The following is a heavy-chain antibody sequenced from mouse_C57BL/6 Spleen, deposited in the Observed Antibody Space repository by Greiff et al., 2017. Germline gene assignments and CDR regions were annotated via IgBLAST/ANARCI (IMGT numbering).Heavy chain of an antibody. D-gene: IGHD3-2*02. CDR2: ISSGGSYT. CDR3: ARQKTAQATAGFAY. J-gene: IGHJ3*01. Sequence: EVQLVESGGDLVKPGGSLKLSCAASGFTFSSYGMSWVRQTPDKRLEWVATISSGGSYTYYPDSVKGRFTISRDNAKNTLYLQMSSLKSEDTAMYYCARQKTAQATAGFAYWGQGTLVTVSA. V-gene: IGHV5-6*01. CDR1: GFTFSSYG.